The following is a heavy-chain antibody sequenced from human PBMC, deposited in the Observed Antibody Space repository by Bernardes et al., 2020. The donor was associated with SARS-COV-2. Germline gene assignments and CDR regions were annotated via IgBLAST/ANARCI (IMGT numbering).Heavy chain of an antibody. CDR1: GFTFSSFA. J-gene: IGHJ4*02. Sequence: GGSLRLSCAASGFTFSSFAMHWVRQAPGKGLEWVAVISYDENNKYYADSVKGRFTISRDNSNNSLYLQMNSLRGEDTAVYYCARADDFWSGYYQDYWGQGTLVTVSS. V-gene: IGHV3-30*04. D-gene: IGHD3-3*01. CDR3: ARADDFWSGYYQDY. CDR2: ISYDENNK.